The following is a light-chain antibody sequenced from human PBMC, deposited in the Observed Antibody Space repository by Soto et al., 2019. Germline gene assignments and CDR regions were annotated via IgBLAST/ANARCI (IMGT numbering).Light chain of an antibody. Sequence: DIVLTPSPATMSLSPGESDPLSCRARQIVSSGLAWYQQKPGQAPRLLSYDASNRATGIPDRFSGSGSGTDFTLTISSLEPEDFAVYYCQQRSNWPLTFGGGTKVEIK. J-gene: IGKJ4*01. V-gene: IGKV3-11*01. CDR3: QQRSNWPLT. CDR1: QIVSSG. CDR2: DAS.